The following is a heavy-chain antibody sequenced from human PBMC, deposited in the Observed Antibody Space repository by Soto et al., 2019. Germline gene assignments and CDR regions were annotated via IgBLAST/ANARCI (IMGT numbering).Heavy chain of an antibody. CDR3: ARALTYSSSSDY. CDR1: GGSFSGYY. Sequence: PSETLSLTCAVYGGSFSGYYWSWIRQPPGKGLEWIGEINHSGSTNYNPSLKSRVTISVDTSKNQFSLKLSSVTAADTAVYYCARALTYSSSSDYWGQGTLVTVSS. D-gene: IGHD6-6*01. V-gene: IGHV4-34*01. J-gene: IGHJ4*02. CDR2: INHSGST.